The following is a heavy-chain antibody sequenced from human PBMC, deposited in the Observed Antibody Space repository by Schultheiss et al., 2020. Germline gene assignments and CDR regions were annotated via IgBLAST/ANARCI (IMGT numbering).Heavy chain of an antibody. CDR1: GYSISSGYY. CDR3: ARGEGCSGGSCYPAY. D-gene: IGHD2-15*01. V-gene: IGHV4-38-2*01. CDR2: IYHSGST. Sequence: SETLSLTCAVSGYSISSGYYWGWIRQPPGKGLEWIGSIYHSGSTYYNPSLKSRVTISVDTSKNQFSLKLSSVTAADTAVYYCARGEGCSGGSCYPAYWGQGTLVTVSS. J-gene: IGHJ4*02.